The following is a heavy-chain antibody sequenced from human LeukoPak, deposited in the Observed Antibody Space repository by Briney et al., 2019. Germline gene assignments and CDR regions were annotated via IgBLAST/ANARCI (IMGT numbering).Heavy chain of an antibody. D-gene: IGHD3-22*01. CDR2: IYYSGGT. J-gene: IGHJ4*02. CDR1: GGSISSSSYY. V-gene: IGHV4-39*01. Sequence: SETLSLTCTVSGGSISSSSYYWGWIRQPPGKGLAWIGSIYYSGGTYYNPSLKSRVTISVDTSKNQFSLKLSSVTAADTAVYYCASSRTDYYDSSAYYYHWGQGTLVTVSS. CDR3: ASSRTDYYDSSAYYYH.